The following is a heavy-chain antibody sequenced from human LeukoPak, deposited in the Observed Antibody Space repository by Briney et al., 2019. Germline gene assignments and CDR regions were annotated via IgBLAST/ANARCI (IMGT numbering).Heavy chain of an antibody. CDR3: ARDGTYNDSSGYDDAFDI. CDR2: IKQDGSEE. D-gene: IGHD3-22*01. V-gene: IGHV3-7*01. Sequence: PGGSLRLSCAASGFTFSSYWMSWVRQAPGKGLEWVANIKQDGSEEYYVDSVKGRFTISRDNAKNSLYLQMNSLRAEDTAVYYCARDGTYNDSSGYDDAFDIWGQGTMVTVSS. CDR1: GFTFSSYW. J-gene: IGHJ3*02.